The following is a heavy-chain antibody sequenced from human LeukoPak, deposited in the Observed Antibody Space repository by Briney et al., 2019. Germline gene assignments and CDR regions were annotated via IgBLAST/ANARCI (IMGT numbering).Heavy chain of an antibody. Sequence: ASVKVSCKASGYTFTSYAMHWVRQAPGQRLEWMGWINAGNGNTKYSQKFQGRVTITRDTSTSTVYMELSSLRSEDTAVYYCARFQFTDGYNFRIGYWGQGTLVTVSS. CDR2: INAGNGNT. CDR1: GYTFTSYA. CDR3: ARFQFTDGYNFRIGY. V-gene: IGHV1-3*01. J-gene: IGHJ4*02. D-gene: IGHD5-24*01.